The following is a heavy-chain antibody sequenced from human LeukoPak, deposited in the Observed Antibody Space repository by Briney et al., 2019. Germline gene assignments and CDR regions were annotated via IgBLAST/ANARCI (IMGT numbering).Heavy chain of an antibody. D-gene: IGHD3-3*01. CDR2: IYHSGST. CDR1: GGSISSGGYY. V-gene: IGHV4-30-2*01. CDR3: AREHYDFWSGLTH. Sequence: PSETLSLTCTVSGGSISSGGYYWSWIRQPPGKGLEWIGYIYHSGSTYYNPSLKSRVTISVDRSKNQFSLKLSSVTAADTAVYYCAREHYDFWSGLTHWGQGTLVTVSS. J-gene: IGHJ4*02.